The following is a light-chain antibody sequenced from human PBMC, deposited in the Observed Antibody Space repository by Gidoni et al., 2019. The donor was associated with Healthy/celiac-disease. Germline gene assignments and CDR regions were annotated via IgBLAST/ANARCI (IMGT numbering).Light chain of an antibody. Sequence: EIVLTQSPATLSLSPGERATLSCRASQSVSSYLAWYQQKPGQAPRLLIYDASNRATGIPARFSGSGSGTDFTLTISSLEPEDFAVYCCQQRSNWPHTFXXXTKLEIK. CDR1: QSVSSY. V-gene: IGKV3-11*01. CDR2: DAS. CDR3: QQRSNWPHT. J-gene: IGKJ2*01.